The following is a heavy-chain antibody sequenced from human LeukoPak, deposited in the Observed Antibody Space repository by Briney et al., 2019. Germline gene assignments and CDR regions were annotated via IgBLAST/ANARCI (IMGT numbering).Heavy chain of an antibody. D-gene: IGHD1-26*01. CDR1: GYTFTSYY. V-gene: IGHV1-46*01. J-gene: IGHJ4*02. Sequence: ASVKLSCKASGYTFTSYYINWVRQAPGQGLEWMAIINPSGGTTTYAQKFQGRVTMSRDTSTGTVYMQLSSLTSEDTAVYYCARGRFSHYYHFDFWGQGTLVTVSS. CDR2: INPSGGTT. CDR3: ARGRFSHYYHFDF.